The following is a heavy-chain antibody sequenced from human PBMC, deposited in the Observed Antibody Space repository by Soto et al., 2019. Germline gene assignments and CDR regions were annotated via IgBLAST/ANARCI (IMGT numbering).Heavy chain of an antibody. D-gene: IGHD3-9*01. J-gene: IGHJ6*03. CDR3: AKDQLEDDILTGYYNYYYDYMDV. CDR1: GLTFSSYA. CDR2: ISGSGGST. Sequence: GESLKISCAASGLTFSSYAMSWVRQAPGKGLEWVSAISGSGGSTYYADSVKGRFTISRDNSKNTLYLQMNSLRAEDTAVYYCAKDQLEDDILTGYYNYYYDYMDVWGKGTTVTVSS. V-gene: IGHV3-23*01.